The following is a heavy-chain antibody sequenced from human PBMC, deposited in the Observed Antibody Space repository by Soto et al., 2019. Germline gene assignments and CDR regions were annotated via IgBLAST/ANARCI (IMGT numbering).Heavy chain of an antibody. D-gene: IGHD3-10*02. J-gene: IGHJ4*02. CDR3: AKGFNYYGRGTLKLDS. CDR2: IYHNGSP. Sequence: PSETLSLTCTVSGGSISSYYWSWIRQPPGKGLEWIGEIYHNGSPTYSPSLRGRATISVDKSNNQFSLRLRSVTAADTAVYYCAKGFNYYGRGTLKLDSWGLGTLVTVSS. V-gene: IGHV4-59*12. CDR1: GGSISSYY.